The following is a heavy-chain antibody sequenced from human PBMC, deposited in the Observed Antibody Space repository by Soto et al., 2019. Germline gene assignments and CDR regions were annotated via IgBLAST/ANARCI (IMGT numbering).Heavy chain of an antibody. CDR3: GRDGLDQYYGRDV. D-gene: IGHD1-1*01. J-gene: IGHJ6*04. CDR2: IYYSGST. CDR1: GGSISSYY. V-gene: IGHV4-59*01. Sequence: PSETLSLTCTVSGGSISSYYWSWIRQPPGKGLEWIGYIYYSGSTNYNPSLKSRVTISVDTSKNQFSLKLSSVTAADTAVYYCGRDGLDQYYGRDVGGKGTTVTVSS.